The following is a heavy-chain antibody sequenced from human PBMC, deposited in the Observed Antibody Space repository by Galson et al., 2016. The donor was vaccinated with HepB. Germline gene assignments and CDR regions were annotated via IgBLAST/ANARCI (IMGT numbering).Heavy chain of an antibody. Sequence: TLSLTCTVSGGSISNGGYYWSWIRQHPGKGLEWIGHIYNSGSTYYNPSLKSRVTISEDTSKNQFSLKLTSVTAADTAVYYCARELNSNYFGSGSFYNGVDPWGQGTLVTVSS. CDR1: GGSISNGGYY. CDR2: IYNSGST. CDR3: ARELNSNYFGSGSFYNGVDP. V-gene: IGHV4-31*03. D-gene: IGHD3-10*01. J-gene: IGHJ5*02.